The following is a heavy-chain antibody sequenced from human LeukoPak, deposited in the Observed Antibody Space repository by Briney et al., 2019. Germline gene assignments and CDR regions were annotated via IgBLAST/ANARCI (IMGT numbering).Heavy chain of an antibody. CDR3: ARVSTGWYHYFDS. J-gene: IGHJ4*02. V-gene: IGHV4-34*01. D-gene: IGHD6-19*01. CDR2: ISHSGST. Sequence: SETLSLTCAVYGGSFSGYYWTWIRQPPGKGLEWIGEISHSGSTNYNPSLKSRIIISLDTSKNQVSLKLRSVTAADTAVYYCARVSTGWYHYFDSWGQGTLVTVSS. CDR1: GGSFSGYY.